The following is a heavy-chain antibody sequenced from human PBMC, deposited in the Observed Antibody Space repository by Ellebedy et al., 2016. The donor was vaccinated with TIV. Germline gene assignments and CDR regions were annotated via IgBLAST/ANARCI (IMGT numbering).Heavy chain of an antibody. D-gene: IGHD1-26*01. CDR2: TYYRSKWYN. Sequence: SQTLSLTSAISGDSVSSNSAGWNWIRQSPSRGLEWLGRTYYRSKWYNDYGVSVKSRITINPDTSQNQFSLQLNSVTPEDTAVYYCARRSTRNVMDVWGQGTTVTVSS. CDR3: ARRSTRNVMDV. CDR1: GDSVSSNSAG. J-gene: IGHJ6*02. V-gene: IGHV6-1*01.